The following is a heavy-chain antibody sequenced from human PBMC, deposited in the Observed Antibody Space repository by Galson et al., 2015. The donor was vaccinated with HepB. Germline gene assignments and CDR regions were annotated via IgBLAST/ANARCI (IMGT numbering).Heavy chain of an antibody. CDR1: GFTFSNYW. Sequence: LRLSCAASGFTFSNYWMHWVRQAPGKGLEWVSYISSSSSYTNYADSVKGRFTISRDNAKNSLYLQMNSLRAEDTAVYYCAREGHYYDSTGFGYWGQGTLVTVSS. CDR2: ISSSSSYT. CDR3: AREGHYYDSTGFGY. J-gene: IGHJ4*02. D-gene: IGHD3-22*01. V-gene: IGHV3-11*06.